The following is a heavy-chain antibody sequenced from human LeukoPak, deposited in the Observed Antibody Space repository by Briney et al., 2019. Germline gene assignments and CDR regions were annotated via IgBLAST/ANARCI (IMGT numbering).Heavy chain of an antibody. V-gene: IGHV3-53*01. CDR3: ASAYPATAYYYGMDV. CDR1: GFTVSSNY. CDR2: IYSGGST. D-gene: IGHD1-14*01. Sequence: GGSLRLSCAASGFTVSSNYMSWVRQAPGKGLEWVSVIYSGGSTYYADSVKGRFTISRDNSKNTLYLQMNSLRAEDTAVYYCASAYPATAYYYGMDVWGQGTTVTVSS. J-gene: IGHJ6*02.